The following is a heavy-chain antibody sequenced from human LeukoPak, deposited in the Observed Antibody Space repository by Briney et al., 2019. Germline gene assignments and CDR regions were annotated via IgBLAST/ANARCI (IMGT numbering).Heavy chain of an antibody. D-gene: IGHD6-19*01. CDR2: INHSGST. J-gene: IGHJ6*02. CDR1: GGSFSGYS. CDR3: ASLKGIAVAGRPQNGYYYYGMDV. Sequence: SETLSLTCAVYGGSFSGYSWSWIRPPPGKGLEWIGEINHSGSTNYNPSLKSRVTISVDTSKNQFSLKLSSVTAADTAVYYCASLKGIAVAGRPQNGYYYYGMDVWGQGTTVAVSS. V-gene: IGHV4-34*01.